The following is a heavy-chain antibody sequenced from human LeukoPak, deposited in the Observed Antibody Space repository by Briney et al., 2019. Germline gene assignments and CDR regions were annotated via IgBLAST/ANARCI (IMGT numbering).Heavy chain of an antibody. V-gene: IGHV4-39*07. CDR1: GGSISSSSYY. J-gene: IGHJ6*03. CDR3: ARGRVTLYYYYYYYMDV. CDR2: INHSGST. D-gene: IGHD4-11*01. Sequence: PSDTLSLICTVSGGSISSSSYYWSWIRQPPGKGLEWIGEINHSGSTNYNPSLKSRVTISVDTSKNQFSLKLSSVTAADTAVYYCARGRVTLYYYYYYYMDVWGKGTTVTVSS.